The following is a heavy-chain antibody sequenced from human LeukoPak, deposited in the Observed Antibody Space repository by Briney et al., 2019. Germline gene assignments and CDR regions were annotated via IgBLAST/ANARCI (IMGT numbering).Heavy chain of an antibody. CDR1: GFTFGSYG. V-gene: IGHV3-30*18. CDR2: ISYDGSNK. CDR3: AKERGYYDSSADY. Sequence: GRSLRLSCAASGFTFGSYGMHWVRQAPGKGLEWVAVISYDGSNKYYADSVKGRFTISRDNSKNTLYLQMNSLRAEDTAVYYCAKERGYYDSSADYWGQGTLVTVSS. D-gene: IGHD3-22*01. J-gene: IGHJ4*02.